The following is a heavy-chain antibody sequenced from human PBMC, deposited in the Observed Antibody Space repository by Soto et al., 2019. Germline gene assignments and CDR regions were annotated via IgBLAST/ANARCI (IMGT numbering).Heavy chain of an antibody. CDR2: ISGRGGST. Sequence: EVQLLESGGGLVQPGGSLRLSCAASGFTFNNYAMSWVRQAPDKGLEWVSAISGRGGSTYYADSVKGRFTISRDNSKNTLFLQMNSLRAEDTAVYFCATVKANVDYWGQGTLVTVSS. V-gene: IGHV3-23*01. D-gene: IGHD5-12*01. CDR3: ATVKANVDY. J-gene: IGHJ4*02. CDR1: GFTFNNYA.